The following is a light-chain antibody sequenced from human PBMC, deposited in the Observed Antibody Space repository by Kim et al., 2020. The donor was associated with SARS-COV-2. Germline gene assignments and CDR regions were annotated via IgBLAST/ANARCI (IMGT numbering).Light chain of an antibody. J-gene: IGKJ2*03. CDR1: QTVLYSSTNKND. Sequence: RATINCKSSQTVLYSSTNKNDLTWYQQKPAQPPNILIYWASTRASGVPDRFSGSGSATDFTLTISSLQAEDVAVYYCQQYYSAPYSFGQGTKLEI. V-gene: IGKV4-1*01. CDR2: WAS. CDR3: QQYYSAPYS.